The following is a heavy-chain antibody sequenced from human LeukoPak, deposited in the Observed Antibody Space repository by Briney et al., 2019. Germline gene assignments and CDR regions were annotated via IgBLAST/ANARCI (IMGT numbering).Heavy chain of an antibody. CDR1: GFTLGNYA. D-gene: IGHD3/OR15-3a*01. Sequence: GGSLRLSCAASGFTLGNYAMSWVRQAPGKGLEWASAISGAGDGTYYADSVRGRFTISRDNSKNMLYLQMNSLRVEDTAVYYCARFGSNSWTRYFDPWGQGTLVTVSS. V-gene: IGHV3-23*01. J-gene: IGHJ4*02. CDR3: ARFGSNSWTRYFDP. CDR2: ISGAGDGT.